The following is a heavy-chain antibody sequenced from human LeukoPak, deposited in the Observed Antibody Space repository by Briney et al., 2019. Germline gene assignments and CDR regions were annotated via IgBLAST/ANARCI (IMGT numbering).Heavy chain of an antibody. CDR2: INPNSGGT. CDR3: ARDQWGFHYYDSSGYLV. Sequence: ASVKVSCKASGYTFTGYYMHWVRQAPGQGLEWMGRINPNSGGTNYAQKFQGRVTMTRDTSISTAYMELSRLRSDDTAVNYCARDQWGFHYYDSSGYLVWGQGTLVTVSS. V-gene: IGHV1-2*06. CDR1: GYTFTGYY. D-gene: IGHD3-22*01. J-gene: IGHJ4*02.